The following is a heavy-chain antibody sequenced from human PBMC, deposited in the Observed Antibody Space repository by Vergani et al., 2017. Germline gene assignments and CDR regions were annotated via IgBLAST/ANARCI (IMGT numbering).Heavy chain of an antibody. CDR3: AGGGQGGLLRYFDEMNWFDP. CDR2: IYTSGST. D-gene: IGHD3-9*01. V-gene: IGHV4-61*02. Sequence: QVQLQESGPGLVKPSQTLSLTCTVSGGSISSGSYYWSWIRQPAGKGLEWIGRIYTSGSTNYNPSLKSRVTISVDTSKNQFSLKLSSVTAADTAVYYCAGGGQGGLLRYFDEMNWFDPWGQGTLVTVSS. CDR1: GGSISSGSYY. J-gene: IGHJ5*02.